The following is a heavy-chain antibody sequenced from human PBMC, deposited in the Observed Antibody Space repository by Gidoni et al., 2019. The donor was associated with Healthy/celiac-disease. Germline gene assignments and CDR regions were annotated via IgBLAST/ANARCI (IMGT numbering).Heavy chain of an antibody. D-gene: IGHD3-10*01. Sequence: EVQLVESGGGLVQPGRSLRLSCAASGFTFDDYAMHWVRQAPGKGLEGVSGISGNSGSIGYADAGKGRFTISRDNAKNSLYLKMNSLRAEDTALYYCAKDRGGRGVPDAFDIWGQGTMVTVSS. CDR3: AKDRGGRGVPDAFDI. CDR1: GFTFDDYA. V-gene: IGHV3-9*01. CDR2: ISGNSGSI. J-gene: IGHJ3*02.